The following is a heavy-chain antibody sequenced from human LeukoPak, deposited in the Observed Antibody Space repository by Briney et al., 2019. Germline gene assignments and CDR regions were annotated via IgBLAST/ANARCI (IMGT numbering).Heavy chain of an antibody. V-gene: IGHV3-9*01. CDR1: GFTFDDYA. D-gene: IGHD3-22*01. CDR2: ISWNSGSI. Sequence: GGSLRLSCAASGFTFDDYAMHWVRQAPGKGLEWVSGISWNSGSIGYADSVKGRFTISRDNAKNSLYLQMNSLRAEDTALYYCAKDIRYHDSSSYYNYWGQGTLVTVSS. CDR3: AKDIRYHDSSSYYNY. J-gene: IGHJ4*02.